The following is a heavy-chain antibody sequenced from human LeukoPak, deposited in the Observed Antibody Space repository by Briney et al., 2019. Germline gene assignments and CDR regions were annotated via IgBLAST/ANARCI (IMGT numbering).Heavy chain of an antibody. V-gene: IGHV1-69*05. CDR2: IIPIFGTA. D-gene: IGHD6-6*01. CDR1: GGTFSSYA. Sequence: SVKVSCKASGGTFSSYAISWVRQAPGQGLEWMGGIIPIFGTANYAQKFQGRVTITTDESTSTAYMELSSLRSEDTAVYYCARGSPGTAARPTWNYYYYYMDVWGKGTTVTVS. CDR3: ARGSPGTAARPTWNYYYYYMDV. J-gene: IGHJ6*03.